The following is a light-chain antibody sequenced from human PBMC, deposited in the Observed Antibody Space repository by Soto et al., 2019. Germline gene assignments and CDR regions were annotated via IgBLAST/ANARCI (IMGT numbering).Light chain of an antibody. CDR1: QSVPTKY. J-gene: IGKJ1*01. Sequence: EVVLTQSPGTLSLSPGETVALSCRASQSVPTKYLAWYQQKRDQAPRLLIYGASNRATGIPDRFHGGGSGTAFLLTIIRLEPEDFAVYFCQQYGSAPQTFGQGTKVEI. CDR2: GAS. V-gene: IGKV3-20*01. CDR3: QQYGSAPQT.